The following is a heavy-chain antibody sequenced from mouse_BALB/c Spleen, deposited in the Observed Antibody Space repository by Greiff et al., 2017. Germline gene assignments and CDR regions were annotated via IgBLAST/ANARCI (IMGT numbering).Heavy chain of an antibody. Sequence: QVQLQQSGPSLVQPSQSLSITCTVSGFSLTSYGVHWVRQSPGKGLEWLGVIWRGGSTDYNAAFMSRLSITKDNSKSQVFFKMNSLQADDTAIYYCAKTKNGNYYAMDYWGQGTSVTVSS. CDR1: GFSLTSYG. J-gene: IGHJ4*01. D-gene: IGHD1-1*01. CDR3: AKTKNGNYYAMDY. V-gene: IGHV2-5-1*01. CDR2: IWRGGST.